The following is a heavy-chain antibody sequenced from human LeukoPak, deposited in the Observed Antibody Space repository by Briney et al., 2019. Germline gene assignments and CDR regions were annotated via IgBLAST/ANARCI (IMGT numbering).Heavy chain of an antibody. V-gene: IGHV1-69*13. CDR2: IIPIFGTA. D-gene: IGHD3-16*02. CDR1: GYTFTSYY. J-gene: IGHJ6*03. CDR3: ARDTFGGVIAPYYYYYMDV. Sequence: EASVKVSCKASGYTFTSYYMHWVRQAPGQGLEWMGGIIPIFGTANYAQKFQGRVTITADESTSTAYMELSSLRSEDTAVYYCARDTFGGVIAPYYYYYMDVWGKGTTVTISS.